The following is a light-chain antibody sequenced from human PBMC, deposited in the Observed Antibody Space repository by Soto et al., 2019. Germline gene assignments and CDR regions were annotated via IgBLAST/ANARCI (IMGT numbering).Light chain of an antibody. V-gene: IGKV3-20*01. J-gene: IGKJ4*01. Sequence: EIGMTQSPATLSVSAGERSTHYFRSSQTIYSNVAWYQQRPGQAPRLLIYDAYTRATGIPDRFSGSGSGTDFTLTISRLEPEDFAVYYCQQYGSSPPRLTFGGGTKVDIK. CDR2: DAY. CDR1: QTIYSN. CDR3: QQYGSSPPRLT.